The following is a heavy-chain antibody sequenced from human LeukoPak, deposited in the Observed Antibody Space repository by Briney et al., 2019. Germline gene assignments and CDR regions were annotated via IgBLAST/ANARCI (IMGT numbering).Heavy chain of an antibody. CDR3: ARASIPPAIVVVPAAPDY. CDR2: INPSGGST. CDR1: GYTFTSYY. D-gene: IGHD2-2*01. J-gene: IGHJ4*02. V-gene: IGHV1-46*01. Sequence: GASVKVSCKASGYTFTSYYMHWVRQAPGQGLEWMGIINPSGGSTSYAQKFQGGVTMTRDTSTSTVYMELSSLRSEDTAVYYCARASIPPAIVVVPAAPDYWGQGTLVTVSS.